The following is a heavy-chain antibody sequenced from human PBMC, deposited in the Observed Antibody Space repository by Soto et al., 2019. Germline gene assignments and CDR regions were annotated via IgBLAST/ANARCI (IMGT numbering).Heavy chain of an antibody. CDR3: ASSGGQWLIRDHFGY. V-gene: IGHV3-23*01. J-gene: IGHJ4*02. D-gene: IGHD6-19*01. CDR1: GFTFSSYA. CDR2: ISGSGGST. Sequence: PGGSLRLSCAASGFTFSSYAMSWVRQAPGKGLEWVSAISGSGGSTYYADSVKGRFTISGDNSKNTLYLQMNSLRAEDTAVYYCASSGGQWLIRDHFGYWGQGTLVTVSS.